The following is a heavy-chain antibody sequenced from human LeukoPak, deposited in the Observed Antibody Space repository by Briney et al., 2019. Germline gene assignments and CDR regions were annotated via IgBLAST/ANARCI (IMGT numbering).Heavy chain of an antibody. CDR3: ARDPRTVRI. CDR1: GFTFSSYA. CDR2: ISGSGDDT. D-gene: IGHD1-1*01. J-gene: IGHJ4*02. Sequence: GGSLRLSCAASGFTFSSYAMSWVRQAPGKGLEWVSAISGSGDDTNYAGSVRGRFTISRDNAKNSLYLQMNSLRVEDTAVYYCARDPRTVRIWGQGTLVTVSS. V-gene: IGHV3-23*01.